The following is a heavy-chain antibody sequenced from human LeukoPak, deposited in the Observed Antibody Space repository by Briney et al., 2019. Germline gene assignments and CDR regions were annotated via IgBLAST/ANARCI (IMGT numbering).Heavy chain of an antibody. CDR2: IYYSGST. J-gene: IGHJ4*02. D-gene: IGHD5-18*01. V-gene: IGHV4-59*01. CDR3: ASYSGTTTAMVT. CDR1: GGSTSSYY. Sequence: SETLSLTCTVSGGSTSSYYWSWIRQPPGKGPEWIGYIYYSGSTNYNPSLKSRVTISVDTSKHQFSLKLSSVTAADTAVYYCASYSGTTTAMVTWGQGTLVTVSS.